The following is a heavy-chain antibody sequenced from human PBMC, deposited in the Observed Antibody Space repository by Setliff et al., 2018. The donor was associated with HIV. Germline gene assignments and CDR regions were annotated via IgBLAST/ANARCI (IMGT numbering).Heavy chain of an antibody. CDR3: ARERPTFGLPIFAAAATYNYYYGMDV. Sequence: GASVKVSCKASGYTFTNYGINWVRQAPGQGLEWMGWISGYNGDTNYTQNIQGRVTMTTDTSTSTAYMELRSLRSDDTAVYYCARERPTFGLPIFAAAATYNYYYGMDVWGQGTTVTVSS. V-gene: IGHV1-18*01. CDR1: GYTFTNYG. D-gene: IGHD6-13*01. J-gene: IGHJ6*02. CDR2: ISGYNGDT.